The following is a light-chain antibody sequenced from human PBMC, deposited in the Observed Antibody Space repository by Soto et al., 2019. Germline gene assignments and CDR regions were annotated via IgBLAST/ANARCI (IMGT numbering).Light chain of an antibody. V-gene: IGKV3-15*01. J-gene: IGKJ2*01. Sequence: EIVMTQSPATLSVSPGERATLSCRASQTVSRNLACYQQKPGQAPRLLIHGASTRATGVPARFSGSGSGTEFTLPITSLQSEDFAVYYCQQYHNWPPQYTFGQGTKLQIK. CDR3: QQYHNWPPQYT. CDR1: QTVSRN. CDR2: GAS.